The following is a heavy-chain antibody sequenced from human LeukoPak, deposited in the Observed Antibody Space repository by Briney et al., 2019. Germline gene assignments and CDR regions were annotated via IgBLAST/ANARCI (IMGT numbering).Heavy chain of an antibody. Sequence: PSETLSLTCAVSGYSISSGYYWGWIRPPPGKGLEWIGSIYHSGSTYYNPSLKSRVTISVDTSKNQFSLKPSSVTAADTAVYYCARPGRYCSSTSCFKDAFDIWGQGTMVTVSS. V-gene: IGHV4-38-2*01. CDR1: GYSISSGYY. CDR3: ARPGRYCSSTSCFKDAFDI. D-gene: IGHD2-2*01. CDR2: IYHSGST. J-gene: IGHJ3*02.